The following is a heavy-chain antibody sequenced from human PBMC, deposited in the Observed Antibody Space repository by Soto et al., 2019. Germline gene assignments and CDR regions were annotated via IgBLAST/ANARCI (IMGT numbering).Heavy chain of an antibody. D-gene: IGHD3-10*01. J-gene: IGHJ4*02. CDR1: GDSVSSGSSH. CDR3: ASLINAAFDF. CDR2: IYSSGST. V-gene: IGHV4-61*01. Sequence: QVHLQESGPGLVKPSETLSLTCTVSGDSVSSGSSHWNWIRQPPGKGLEWIGYIYSSGSTSYNPSLKRRVTISVDTSKNQFSLKLRSVTAADTAVYYCASLINAAFDFWGQGTLVTVSS.